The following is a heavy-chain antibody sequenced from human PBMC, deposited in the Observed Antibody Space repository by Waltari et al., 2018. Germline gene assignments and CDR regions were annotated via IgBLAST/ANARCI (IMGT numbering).Heavy chain of an antibody. J-gene: IGHJ4*02. Sequence: QLQLQESGPGLVKPSETLSLTCSVSGGSISSSIYHWGWIRQPPGKGLEWIGSILYSGSTLYNPSRKSRVSISGGTSKKQFSLKRNSVTATDTAVYYCARQVGDYYYGVDYWGQGTLVTVSS. D-gene: IGHD3-22*01. V-gene: IGHV4-39*01. CDR1: GGSISSSIYH. CDR3: ARQVGDYYYGVDY. CDR2: ILYSGST.